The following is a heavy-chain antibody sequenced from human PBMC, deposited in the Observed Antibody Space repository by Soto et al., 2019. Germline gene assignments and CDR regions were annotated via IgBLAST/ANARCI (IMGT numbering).Heavy chain of an antibody. Sequence: GGSLRLSCAASGFTVSSNYMSWVRQAPGKGLEWVSVIYSGGSTYYADSVKGRFTISRDNSKNTMYLQMNSLRAEDTAVYYCARVGSAYCGGYGLSYGMDVWGQGTTVTVSS. CDR3: ARVGSAYCGGYGLSYGMDV. CDR1: GFTVSSNY. CDR2: IYSGGST. J-gene: IGHJ6*02. V-gene: IGHV3-66*01. D-gene: IGHD2-21*01.